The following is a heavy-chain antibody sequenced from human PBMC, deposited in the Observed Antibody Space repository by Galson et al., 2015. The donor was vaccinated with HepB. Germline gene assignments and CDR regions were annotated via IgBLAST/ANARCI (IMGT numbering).Heavy chain of an antibody. J-gene: IGHJ4*02. D-gene: IGHD4-17*01. Sequence: SLRLSCAASTLILWKYAMTWVRQAPGKGLEWVSVISADGTKRHYADSVRGRFTLSRDNSKNTLYLQMDDLRLEDTAIYFCAKNYGDYIYDPFDLWGRGTLVTVSS. CDR3: AKNYGDYIYDPFDL. V-gene: IGHV3-23*01. CDR1: TLILWKYA. CDR2: ISADGTKR.